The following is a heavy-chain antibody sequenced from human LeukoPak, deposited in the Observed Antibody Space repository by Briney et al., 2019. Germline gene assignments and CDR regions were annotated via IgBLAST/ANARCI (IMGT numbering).Heavy chain of an antibody. V-gene: IGHV3-74*01. J-gene: IGHJ3*01. CDR3: AKSRAGAFDV. D-gene: IGHD3-10*01. CDR1: GFTFSSYW. Sequence: GGSLILSCAASGFTFSSYWMHWVRQAPGKGLEWVSRVNTDGRSTNYADSVKGRFTISRDNAKNTLYLQMNSLSAEDTAVYYCAKSRAGAFDVWGQGTMVTVSS. CDR2: VNTDGRST.